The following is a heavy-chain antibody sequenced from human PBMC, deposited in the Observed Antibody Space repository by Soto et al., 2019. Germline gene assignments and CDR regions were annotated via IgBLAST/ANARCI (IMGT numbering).Heavy chain of an antibody. D-gene: IGHD5-18*01. J-gene: IGHJ4*02. CDR2: IIPIFGTA. CDR3: ARLVVDTANQVDY. Sequence: QVQLVQSGAEVKKPGSSVKVSCNASGGTFSSYAISWVRQAPGQGLEWMGGIIPIFGTANYAQKFQGRVTITVDESTSTAYMEMSSLRSEDTAVYYCARLVVDTANQVDYWGQGTLVTVSS. V-gene: IGHV1-69*01. CDR1: GGTFSSYA.